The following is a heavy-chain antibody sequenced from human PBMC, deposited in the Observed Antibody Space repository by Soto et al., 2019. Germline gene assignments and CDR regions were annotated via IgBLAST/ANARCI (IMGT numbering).Heavy chain of an antibody. Sequence: QLQLQESGPGLVKPSETLSLTCSVSGDSINSDNYYWGWIRQPPGKGLEWIGSIYYRGNTYYNPSLKTRVTISLDKSKSQCSLKLNSVTAADSAVYFGARLEGLATISDYFDYWGQGTLVTVSS. CDR3: ARLEGLATISDYFDY. D-gene: IGHD3-9*01. J-gene: IGHJ4*02. CDR2: IYYRGNT. V-gene: IGHV4-39*01. CDR1: GDSINSDNYY.